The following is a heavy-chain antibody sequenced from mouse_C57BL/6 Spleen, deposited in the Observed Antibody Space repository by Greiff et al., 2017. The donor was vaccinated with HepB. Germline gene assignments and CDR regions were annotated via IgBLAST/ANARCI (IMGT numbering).Heavy chain of an antibody. D-gene: IGHD1-2*01. CDR2: IDPSDSYT. Sequence: VQLQQPGAELVMPGASVKLSCKASGYTFTSYWMHWVKQRPGQGLEWIGEIDPSDSYTNYNQKFKGKSTLTVAKSSSTAYMHLSSLTSEDSAVYYCARHYQGAMDYWGQGTSVTVSS. CDR1: GYTFTSYW. J-gene: IGHJ4*01. V-gene: IGHV1-69*01. CDR3: ARHYQGAMDY.